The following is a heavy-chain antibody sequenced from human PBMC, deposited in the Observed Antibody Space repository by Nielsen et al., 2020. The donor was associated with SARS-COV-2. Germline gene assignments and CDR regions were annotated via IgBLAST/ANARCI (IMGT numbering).Heavy chain of an antibody. CDR2: NIPSVGSS. V-gene: IGHV1-69*04. CDR1: GGTLSNSA. CDR3: ARAGKKFGSAIES. D-gene: IGHD3-10*01. J-gene: IGHJ4*02. Sequence: VKVSCKPSGGTLSNSAINWVREAPGQGLEWMGRNIPSVGSSNFIQKFQGRITFNADMSTNTAYLELRSLKPDDTAVYFCARAGKKFGSAIESWGQGTLVTVSS.